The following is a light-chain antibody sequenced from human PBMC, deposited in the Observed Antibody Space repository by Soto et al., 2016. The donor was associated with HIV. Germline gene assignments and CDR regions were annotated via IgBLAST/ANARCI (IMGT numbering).Light chain of an antibody. J-gene: IGKJ1*01. CDR3: QQYSHYWWT. V-gene: IGKV1-5*03. Sequence: DIQMTQSPSTLSASVGDRVTITCRASQSISTWLAWFQRKPGKAPKLLIYQASNLESGVPSRFSGSGSGTEFNLTVSSLQPDDFATYYCQQYSHYWWTFGQGTKVEIK. CDR1: QSISTW. CDR2: QAS.